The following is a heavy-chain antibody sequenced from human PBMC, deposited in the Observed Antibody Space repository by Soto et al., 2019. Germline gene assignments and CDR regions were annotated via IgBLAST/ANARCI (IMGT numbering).Heavy chain of an antibody. D-gene: IGHD6-19*01. Sequence: PSETPSLTCFVSGYSITAGGYYWSWIRHHPGKGLEWIGSFYSSGSIIYNPSLRSRVSISGDTSSNQFSMSLTSVTAADTARYYCARMYSSGSGWFHPWGQGTLVTVSS. V-gene: IGHV4-31*03. CDR2: FYSSGSI. J-gene: IGHJ5*02. CDR3: ARMYSSGSGWFHP. CDR1: GYSITAGGYY.